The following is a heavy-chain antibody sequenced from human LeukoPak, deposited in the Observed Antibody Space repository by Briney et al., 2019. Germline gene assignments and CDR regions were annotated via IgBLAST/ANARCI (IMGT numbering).Heavy chain of an antibody. CDR1: GGSISSSNW. J-gene: IGHJ4*02. CDR3: ASSYSSSWTFDY. CDR2: IYHSGST. Sequence: SETLSLTCAVSGGSISSSNWWSWVRQPPGKGLEWIGEIYHSGSTNYNPSLKSRVTISVDKSKNQFSLKLSSVTAADTAVYYCASSYSSSWTFDYWGQGTLVTVSS. D-gene: IGHD6-13*01. V-gene: IGHV4-4*02.